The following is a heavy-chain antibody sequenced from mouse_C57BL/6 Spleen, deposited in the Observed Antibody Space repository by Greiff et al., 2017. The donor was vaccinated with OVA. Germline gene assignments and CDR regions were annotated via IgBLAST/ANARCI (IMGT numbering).Heavy chain of an antibody. CDR2: IDPSDSET. CDR3: ALYYDYDYFCY. Sequence: VQLQQPGAELVRPGSSVKLSCKASGYTFTSYWMHWVKQRPIQGLEWIGNIDPSDSETRYNQKFKDKATLTVDKSSSTAYMQLSSLTSDDSAVYYCALYYDYDYFCYWGQGTTLTVSS. CDR1: GYTFTSYW. J-gene: IGHJ2*01. D-gene: IGHD2-4*01. V-gene: IGHV1-52*01.